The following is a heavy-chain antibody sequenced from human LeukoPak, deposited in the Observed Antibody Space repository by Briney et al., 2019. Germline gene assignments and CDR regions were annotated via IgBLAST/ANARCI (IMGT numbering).Heavy chain of an antibody. V-gene: IGHV4-59*01. Sequence: SETLSLTCTVSGGSISSYYWSWIRQPPGKGLEWIGYIYYSGSTNCNPSLKSRVTISVDTSKNQFSLKLSSVTAADTAVYYCAGQKGSWGGFDYWGQGTLVTVSS. CDR3: AGQKGSWGGFDY. CDR2: IYYSGST. J-gene: IGHJ4*02. CDR1: GGSISSYY. D-gene: IGHD6-13*01.